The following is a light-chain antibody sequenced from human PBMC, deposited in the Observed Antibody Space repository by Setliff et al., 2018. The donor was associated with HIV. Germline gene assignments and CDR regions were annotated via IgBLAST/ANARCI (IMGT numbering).Light chain of an antibody. V-gene: IGLV1-51*01. J-gene: IGLJ2*01. CDR1: SSNIGAGFD. CDR2: DND. Sequence: QSALTQPPSVSGAPGQRVTISCTGSSSNIGAGFDVSWYQQLPGTAPKLLIYDNDKRPSGIPDRFSGSKSGTSATLGITGLQTGDEADYYCGTWGSSLSAGVFGGGTKVTVL. CDR3: GTWGSSLSAGV.